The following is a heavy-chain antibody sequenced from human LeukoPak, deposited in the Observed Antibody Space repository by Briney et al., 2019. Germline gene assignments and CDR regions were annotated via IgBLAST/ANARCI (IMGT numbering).Heavy chain of an antibody. D-gene: IGHD3-22*01. V-gene: IGHV3-48*04. CDR3: ARATENDSSGYYSY. CDR2: ISSSGSTI. CDR1: GFPFSSHG. Sequence: GGTLRLSCAASGFPFSSHGMSWARQAPGKGLEWVSYISSSGSTIYYADSVKGRFTISRDNAKNSLYLQMNSLRAEDTAVYYCARATENDSSGYYSYWGQGTLVTVSS. J-gene: IGHJ4*02.